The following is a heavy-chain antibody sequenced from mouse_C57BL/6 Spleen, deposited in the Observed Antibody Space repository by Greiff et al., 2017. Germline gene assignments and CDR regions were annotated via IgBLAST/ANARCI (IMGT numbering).Heavy chain of an antibody. CDR3: ARDYGSSYGFAY. V-gene: IGHV1-64*01. D-gene: IGHD1-1*01. J-gene: IGHJ3*01. CDR2: IHPNSGST. CDR1: GYTFTSYW. Sequence: VKLKQPGAELVKPGASVKLSCKASGYTFTSYWMHWVKQRPGQGLEWIGMIHPNSGSTNYNEKFKSKATLTVDKSSSTAYMQLSSLTSEDSAVYYCARDYGSSYGFAYWGQGTLVTVSA.